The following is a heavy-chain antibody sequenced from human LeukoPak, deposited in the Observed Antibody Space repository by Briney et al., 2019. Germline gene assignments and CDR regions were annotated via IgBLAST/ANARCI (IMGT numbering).Heavy chain of an antibody. CDR1: GGSFSGYY. J-gene: IGHJ4*02. CDR2: INHSGST. CDR3: ASRSRSHIVVVPAAINN. Sequence: SETLSLTCAVYGGSFSGYYWSWIRQPPGKGLEWIGEINHSGSTNYNPSLKSRVTISVDTSKNQFSLKLSSVTAADTAVYYCASRSRSHIVVVPAAINNWGQGTLVTVSS. V-gene: IGHV4-34*01. D-gene: IGHD2-2*02.